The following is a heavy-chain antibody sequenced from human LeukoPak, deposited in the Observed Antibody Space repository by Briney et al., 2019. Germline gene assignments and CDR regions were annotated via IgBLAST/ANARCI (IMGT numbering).Heavy chain of an antibody. V-gene: IGHV4-4*07. CDR1: GGSISSYY. CDR2: IYTSGST. D-gene: IGHD3-10*01. Sequence: SETLSLTCTVSGGSISSYYWSWIRQPAGKGLEWIGRIYTSGSTNYNPSLKSRVTMSVDTSKNQFSLKLSSVTAADTAVYYWAREGNYYGSGAIFDYWGQGTLVTVSS. CDR3: AREGNYYGSGAIFDY. J-gene: IGHJ4*02.